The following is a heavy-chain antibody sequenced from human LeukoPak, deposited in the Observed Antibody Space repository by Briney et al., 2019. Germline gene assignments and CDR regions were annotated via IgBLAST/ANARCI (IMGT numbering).Heavy chain of an antibody. CDR3: ARAYSSGWYDPGYYMDV. J-gene: IGHJ6*03. CDR2: IYHSGST. V-gene: IGHV4-38-2*02. D-gene: IGHD6-19*01. Sequence: PSETLSLTCSVSGHSISSGHYWGWIRQPPGKGLEWIGNIYHSGSTYYNPSLKSRLTISVDTSKNQFSLKLSSVTAADTAVYYCARAYSSGWYDPGYYMDVWGKGTTVTVSS. CDR1: GHSISSGHY.